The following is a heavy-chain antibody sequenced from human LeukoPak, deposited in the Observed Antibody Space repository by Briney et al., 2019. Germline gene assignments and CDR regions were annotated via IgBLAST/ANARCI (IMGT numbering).Heavy chain of an antibody. CDR2: VNQDGSET. Sequence: GGSLRLSCEPSGFTSSTFWMKWDRQPPGKGLEWVSNVNQDGSETHYVDSVKGRFTISRDNAKNSLFLQLNSLRAEDTAVYYCAREATTSRPGDYWGLGTLVTVSS. CDR3: AREATTSRPGDY. V-gene: IGHV3-7*01. CDR1: GFTSSTFW. J-gene: IGHJ4*02. D-gene: IGHD1-1*01.